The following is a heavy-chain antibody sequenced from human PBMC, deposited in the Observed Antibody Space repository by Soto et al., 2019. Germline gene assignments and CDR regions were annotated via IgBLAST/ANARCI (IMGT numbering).Heavy chain of an antibody. D-gene: IGHD1-1*01. CDR3: ARRAETNGWNGFGADKYYFDF. CDR1: GYTFTSYD. J-gene: IGHJ4*02. CDR2: MNPNTGNS. V-gene: IGHV1-8*01. Sequence: QVQLVQSGAEVRKPGASVKVSCEASGYTFTSYDIYWVRQATGQGLEWMGWMNPNTGNSGYAQKFQGRVNMTSDTSISTAHMELSSLRSEETAVYYCARRAETNGWNGFGADKYYFDFWGQGTLVTVSS.